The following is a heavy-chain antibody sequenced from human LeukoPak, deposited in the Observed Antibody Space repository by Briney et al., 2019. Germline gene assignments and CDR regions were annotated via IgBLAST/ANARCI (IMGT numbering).Heavy chain of an antibody. D-gene: IGHD3-10*01. Sequence: GGSLRLSCAASGFTFSSYSMNWVRQAPGKGLEWVSSISSSSSYIYHADSVKGRFTISRDNAKNSLYLQMNSLRAEDTAVYYCASGELFSEFDYWGQGTLVTVSS. CDR3: ASGELFSEFDY. J-gene: IGHJ4*02. V-gene: IGHV3-21*01. CDR2: ISSSSSYI. CDR1: GFTFSSYS.